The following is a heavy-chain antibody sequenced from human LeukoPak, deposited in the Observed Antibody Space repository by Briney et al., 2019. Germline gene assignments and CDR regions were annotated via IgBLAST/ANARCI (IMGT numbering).Heavy chain of an antibody. J-gene: IGHJ4*02. CDR1: GFTLGSNW. CDR2: IDNYGSGT. V-gene: IGHV3-74*01. CDR3: ATVFDY. Sequence: GGSLRLSCAVSGFTLGSNWMHWVRQVPGKGLVWVSRIDNYGSGTSYADSVKGRFTISRDNAKNTVYLQMNSLRAEDTAVYYCATVFDYWGQGTLVTVSS.